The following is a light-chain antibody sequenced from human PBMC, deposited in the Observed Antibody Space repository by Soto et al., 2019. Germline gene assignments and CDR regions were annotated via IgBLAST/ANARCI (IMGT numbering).Light chain of an antibody. V-gene: IGKV1-5*03. CDR2: KAS. J-gene: IGKJ1*01. CDR1: QTISSW. CDR3: QHYNRYSEA. Sequence: DIQMTQSPSTLSGSVGDRVTITCRASQTISSWLAWYKQKPGKAPKLLIYKASTLKSGVPSRFSGSGSGTEFTLTISSLKPDDFETYYCQHYNRYSEAFGQGTKVDIK.